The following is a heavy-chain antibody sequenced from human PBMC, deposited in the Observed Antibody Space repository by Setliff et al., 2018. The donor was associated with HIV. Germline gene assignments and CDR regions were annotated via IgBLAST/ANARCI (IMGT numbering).Heavy chain of an antibody. V-gene: IGHV3-74*01. D-gene: IGHD3-10*01. J-gene: IGHJ6*03. CDR1: GLTFSNYW. CDR3: ARDLWFGELWGYYMDV. CDR2: IDSDGSDT. Sequence: GGSLRLSCVASGLTFSNYWMHWVRQAPGKGLVWVSRIDSDGSDTDYADSVRGRFTISRDNAKNTLYLQMTSLRAEDTAVYYCARDLWFGELWGYYMDVWGKGTTVTVSS.